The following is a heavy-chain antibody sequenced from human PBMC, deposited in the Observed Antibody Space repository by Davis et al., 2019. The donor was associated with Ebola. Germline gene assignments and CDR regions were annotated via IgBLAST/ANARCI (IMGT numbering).Heavy chain of an antibody. CDR1: GFTFSSYW. D-gene: IGHD4-17*01. J-gene: IGHJ2*01. Sequence: GESLKISCAASGFTFSSYWMHWVRQAPGKGLVWVSRINSDGSSTSYADSVRGRFTISRDNSKNTVYLQMNSLRVEDTAMYYCARHVNGDFWYFDLWGRGTRVTVSS. CDR3: ARHVNGDFWYFDL. V-gene: IGHV3-74*01. CDR2: INSDGSST.